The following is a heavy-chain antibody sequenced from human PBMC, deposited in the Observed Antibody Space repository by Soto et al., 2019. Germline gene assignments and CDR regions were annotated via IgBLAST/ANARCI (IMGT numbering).Heavy chain of an antibody. V-gene: IGHV3-33*01. J-gene: IGHJ4*02. CDR1: GFTFRNYG. Sequence: VQLVESGGGVVQPGKSVRLSCAASGFTFRNYGMHWVRQAPGKGLEWVAVIWYDGSDKYYVDSVKGRFTISRDNSKNTLYLRLNSLRAEATAVYYCARGGPNGSHFDYWGQGTGVTVSS. CDR2: IWYDGSDK. D-gene: IGHD1-1*01. CDR3: ARGGPNGSHFDY.